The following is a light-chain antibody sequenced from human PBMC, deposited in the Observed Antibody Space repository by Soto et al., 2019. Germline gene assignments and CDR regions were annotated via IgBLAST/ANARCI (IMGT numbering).Light chain of an antibody. CDR1: SSDVGGYNY. J-gene: IGLJ1*01. CDR2: DVS. V-gene: IGLV2-14*01. CDR3: SSYTCSSTYV. Sequence: QSALIQPPSVSGSPGQSITISCTGTSSDVGGYNYVSWYQQHPGKAPKLMIYDVSNRPSGVSNRFSGSKSGNTASLTISGLQAEDEADYYCSSYTCSSTYVFGTGTKVTVL.